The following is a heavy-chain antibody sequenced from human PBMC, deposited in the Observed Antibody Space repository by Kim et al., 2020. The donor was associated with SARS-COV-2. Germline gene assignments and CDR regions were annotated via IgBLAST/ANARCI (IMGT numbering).Heavy chain of an antibody. J-gene: IGHJ4*02. V-gene: IGHV3-23*01. CDR3: SRDTNWFTE. CDR2: GRR. D-gene: IGHD2-8*02. Sequence: GRRNYEDAVRGRFIISRDTATNMIYLQMNNLRVEDTAIYYCSRDTNWFTEWGRGTLVTVSS.